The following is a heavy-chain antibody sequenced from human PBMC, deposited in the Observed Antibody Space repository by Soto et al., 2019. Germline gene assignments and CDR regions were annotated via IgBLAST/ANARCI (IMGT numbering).Heavy chain of an antibody. Sequence: HVQLQESGPGLVKPSGTLSLTCAVSNGSIRSSNWWNWVRQPPGMELEWIGEIYHTGSTNYNPSLKSRVTISVDKSKNQFSLRLNSVTAADTAVYYCARAVAGLDFDYWGQGTLVTVSS. V-gene: IGHV4-4*02. CDR3: ARAVAGLDFDY. CDR1: NGSIRSSNW. D-gene: IGHD6-19*01. J-gene: IGHJ4*02. CDR2: IYHTGST.